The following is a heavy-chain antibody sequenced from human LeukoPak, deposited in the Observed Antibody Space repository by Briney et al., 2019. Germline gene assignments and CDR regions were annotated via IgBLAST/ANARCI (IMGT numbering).Heavy chain of an antibody. J-gene: IGHJ4*02. Sequence: PSETLSLTCTVSGGSISSSDFYWAWIRQPPGKGLEWIGVIYYSGSTNYNPSLKSRVTISVDTSKNQFSLKLSSVTAADTAVYYCARLGLHSSSWQTDYWGQGTLVTVSS. CDR3: ARLGLHSSSWQTDY. CDR1: GGSISSSDFY. V-gene: IGHV4-39*07. D-gene: IGHD6-13*01. CDR2: IYYSGST.